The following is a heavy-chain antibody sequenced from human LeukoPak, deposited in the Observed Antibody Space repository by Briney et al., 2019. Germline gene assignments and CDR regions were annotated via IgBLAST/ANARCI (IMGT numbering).Heavy chain of an antibody. CDR2: IRYDGSNK. J-gene: IGHJ3*02. CDR1: GFTFSSYG. D-gene: IGHD6-6*01. CDR3: AKRGQLRFLGAFDI. V-gene: IGHV3-30*02. Sequence: GGSLRLSCAASGFTFSSYGMHWVRQAPGKGLEWVAIIRYDGSNKYYADSVKGRFTISRDNSKNTLYLQMNSLRAEDTAVYYCAKRGQLRFLGAFDIWGQGTMVTVSS.